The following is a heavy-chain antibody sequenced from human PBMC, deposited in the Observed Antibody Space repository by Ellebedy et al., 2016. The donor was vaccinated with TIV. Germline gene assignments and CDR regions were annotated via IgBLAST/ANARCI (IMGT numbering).Heavy chain of an antibody. CDR2: IWYDGTDE. CDR3: ARDSRGRLTPFDH. CDR1: GFSFSSYG. Sequence: GESLKISCAASGFSFSSYGMHWVRQAPGKGLEWMAFIWYDGTDESYAESVEGRFSISRDNSKNTLYLHMKSLRAEDTDIYYCARDSRGRLTPFDHWGQGTVVAVSS. V-gene: IGHV3-33*01. D-gene: IGHD2-15*01. J-gene: IGHJ4*02.